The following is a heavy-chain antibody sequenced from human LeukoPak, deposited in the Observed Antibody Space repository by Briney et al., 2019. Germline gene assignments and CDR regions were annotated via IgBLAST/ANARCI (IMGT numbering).Heavy chain of an antibody. CDR1: GFTFSSYG. D-gene: IGHD4-11*01. CDR2: ISHDGDNK. CDR3: AKDSSTSNPYYGLDV. Sequence: GGSLRLSCAASGFTFSSYGMHWVRQAPGKGLEWVAVISHDGDNKYYAGSVKGRFTISRDNSKKTLYLQMDSLRGEDTAVYYCAKDSSTSNPYYGLDVWGQGTTVTVSS. V-gene: IGHV3-30-3*01. J-gene: IGHJ6*02.